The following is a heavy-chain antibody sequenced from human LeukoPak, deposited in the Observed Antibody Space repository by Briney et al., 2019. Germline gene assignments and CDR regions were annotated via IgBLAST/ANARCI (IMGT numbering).Heavy chain of an antibody. CDR1: G. J-gene: IGHJ4*02. V-gene: IGHV1-18*01. D-gene: IGHD1-26*01. CDR2: ISAYNGNT. CDR3: ARVIVGATHFDY. Sequence: GIXXXRQAPGQGXXWMGWISAYNGNTNYAQKLQGRVTMTTDTSTSTAYMELRSLRSDDTAVYYCARVIVGATHFDYWGQGTLVTVSS.